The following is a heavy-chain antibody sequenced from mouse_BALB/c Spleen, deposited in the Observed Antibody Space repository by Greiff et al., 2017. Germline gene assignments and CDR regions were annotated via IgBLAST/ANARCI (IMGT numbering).Heavy chain of an antibody. V-gene: IGHV1S29*02. J-gene: IGHJ3*01. CDR2: IYPYNGGT. Sequence: EVQLQQSGPELVKPGASVKISCKASGYTFTDYNMHRVKQSHGKSLEWIGYIYPYNGGTGYNQKFKSKATLTVDNSSSTAYMELRSLTSEDSAVYYCARGDYRYAWFAYWGQGTLVTVSA. D-gene: IGHD2-14*01. CDR1: GYTFTDYN. CDR3: ARGDYRYAWFAY.